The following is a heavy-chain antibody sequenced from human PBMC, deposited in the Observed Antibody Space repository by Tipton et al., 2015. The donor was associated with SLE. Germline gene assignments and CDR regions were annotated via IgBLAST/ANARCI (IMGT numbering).Heavy chain of an antibody. D-gene: IGHD4-11*01. CDR1: GFTFNTHT. V-gene: IGHV3-30*04. J-gene: IGHJ4*02. CDR2: ISHDGSFS. Sequence: RSLRLSCDASGFTFNTHTMHWVRQAPGKGLEWLAIISHDGSFSYYADSVKGRFTISRDTSKNTLFLQMNSLRAEDTAVYYCAREDHSTYIYWGQGTLLTVSS. CDR3: AREDHSTYIY.